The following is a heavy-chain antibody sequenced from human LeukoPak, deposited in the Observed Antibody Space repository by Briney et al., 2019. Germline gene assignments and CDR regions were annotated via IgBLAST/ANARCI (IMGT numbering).Heavy chain of an antibody. V-gene: IGHV4-34*01. CDR3: ARGRRHIVVVTAILSSYIQH. CDR1: GGSFSGYY. Sequence: SETLSLTCAVYGGSFSGYYWSWIRQPPGKGLEWIGEINHSGSTNYNPSLKSRVTISVDTSKNQFSLKLSSVTAADTAVYYCARGRRHIVVVTAILSSYIQHWGQGTLVTVSS. J-gene: IGHJ1*01. CDR2: INHSGST. D-gene: IGHD2-21*02.